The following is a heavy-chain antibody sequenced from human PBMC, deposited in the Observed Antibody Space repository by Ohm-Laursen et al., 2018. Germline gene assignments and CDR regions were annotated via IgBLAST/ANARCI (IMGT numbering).Heavy chain of an antibody. D-gene: IGHD3-3*01. CDR2: INHSGRT. CDR3: ARGYNDFQFDP. J-gene: IGHJ5*02. V-gene: IGHV4-34*01. Sequence: SETLSLTCAVYGGSFSGYDWSWIRQPPGKGLEWIGEINHSGRTNYNPSLKSRVIISVDTSKNQVSLRMSPVTAADTAVYYCARGYNDFQFDPWGQGTLVTVSS. CDR1: GGSFSGYD.